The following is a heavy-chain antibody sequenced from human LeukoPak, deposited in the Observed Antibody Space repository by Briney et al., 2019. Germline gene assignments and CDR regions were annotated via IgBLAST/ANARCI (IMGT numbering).Heavy chain of an antibody. V-gene: IGHV1-2*02. D-gene: IGHD3-10*01. CDR1: GYTFTGYY. J-gene: IGHJ4*02. Sequence: GESLKISCKGSGYTFTGYYIHWVRQAPGQGLEWMGWINPKSGGTNYAQKFQGRVTMTRDTSISTAYMELSRLRSDDTAVYFCARVIGFGELSLGHWGQGTLVTVSS. CDR2: INPKSGGT. CDR3: ARVIGFGELSLGH.